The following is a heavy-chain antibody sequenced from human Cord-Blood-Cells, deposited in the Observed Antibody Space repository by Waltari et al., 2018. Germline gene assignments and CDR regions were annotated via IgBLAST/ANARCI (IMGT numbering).Heavy chain of an antibody. D-gene: IGHD2-21*02. CDR2: IIPIFVTA. V-gene: IGHV1-69*01. J-gene: IGHJ6*02. Sequence: VQLVQSGAEVKKPGSSVKVSCKASGGTFSSYAISWVRQAPGQGLEWMGGIIPIFVTANYAQKFQGRVTITADESTSTAYMELSSLRSEDTAVYYCARVVVVTAIPYYYYGMDVWGQGTTVTVSS. CDR3: ARVVVVTAIPYYYYGMDV. CDR1: GGTFSSYA.